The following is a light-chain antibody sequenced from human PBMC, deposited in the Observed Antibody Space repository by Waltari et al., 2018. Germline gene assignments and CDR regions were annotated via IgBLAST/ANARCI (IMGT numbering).Light chain of an antibody. J-gene: IGKJ4*01. CDR1: QAFDRF. CDR3: QQNYRTPT. V-gene: IGKV1-39*01. CDR2: AAS. Sequence: DVQVTQSPSSLSASVGDSVTITCRTSQAFDRFLIWYQQKPGNATKLLVYAASYLQSGVPSRFSGSGSGTDFSLTISSLQPEDFAVYYCQQNYRTPTFGGGTKVEVK.